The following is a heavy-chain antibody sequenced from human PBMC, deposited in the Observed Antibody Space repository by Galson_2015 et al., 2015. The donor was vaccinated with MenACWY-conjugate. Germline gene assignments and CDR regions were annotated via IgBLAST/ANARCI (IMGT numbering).Heavy chain of an antibody. J-gene: IGHJ4*02. V-gene: IGHV1-24*01. CDR2: FDPEDGET. D-gene: IGHD1-20*01. CDR1: GYTLTELS. CDR3: ATGSYNWNDWDY. Sequence: SVKVSCKVSGYTLTELSMHWVRQAPGKGLEWMGGFDPEDGETIYAQKFQGRATMTEDTSTDTAYMELSSLRSEDTAVYYCATGSYNWNDWDYWGQGTLVTVSS.